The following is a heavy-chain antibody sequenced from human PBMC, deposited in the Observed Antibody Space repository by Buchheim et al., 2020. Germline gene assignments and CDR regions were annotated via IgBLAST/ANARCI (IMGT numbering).Heavy chain of an antibody. D-gene: IGHD1-26*01. Sequence: QLQLQESGPGLVKPSETLSLTCTVSGGSISSSSYYWGWIRQPPGKGLEWIGSIYYSWSTYYNPSLKSRVTISVDTSKNQFSLKLSSVTAADTAVYYCARHNGWDLHEIDYWGQGTL. CDR3: ARHNGWDLHEIDY. CDR2: IYYSWST. CDR1: GGSISSSSYY. J-gene: IGHJ4*02. V-gene: IGHV4-39*01.